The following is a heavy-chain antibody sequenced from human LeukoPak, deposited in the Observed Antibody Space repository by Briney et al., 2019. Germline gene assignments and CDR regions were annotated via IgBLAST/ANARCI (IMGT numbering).Heavy chain of an antibody. D-gene: IGHD4-11*01. J-gene: IGHJ4*02. CDR2: ISSSSSYI. CDR3: ARARKLTTVTTFSYFDY. CDR1: GFTFSSYS. Sequence: GGSLRLSCAASGFTFSSYSMNWVRQAPGKGLEWASSISSSSSYIYYADSVKGRFTISRDNAKNSLYLQMNSLRAEDTAVYYCARARKLTTVTTFSYFDYWGQGTLVTVSS. V-gene: IGHV3-21*01.